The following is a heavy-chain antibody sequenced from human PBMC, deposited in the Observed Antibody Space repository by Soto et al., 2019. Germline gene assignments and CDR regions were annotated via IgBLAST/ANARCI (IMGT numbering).Heavy chain of an antibody. J-gene: IGHJ6*03. V-gene: IGHV4-39*01. CDR3: ATDGDHSSQYYYYYYMDV. CDR2: IYYSGST. Sequence: SETLSLTCTVSGGSISSSSYYWGWIRQPPGKGLEWIGSIYYSGSTYYNPSLKSRVTISVDTSKNQFSLKLSSVTAADTAVYYCATDGDHSSQYYYYYYMDVWGKGTTVTVSS. CDR1: GGSISSSSYY.